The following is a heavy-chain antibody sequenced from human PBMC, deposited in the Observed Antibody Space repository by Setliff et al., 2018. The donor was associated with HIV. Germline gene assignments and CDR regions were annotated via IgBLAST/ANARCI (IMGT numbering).Heavy chain of an antibody. Sequence: GESLKISCKGSGYSFTSNWIGWVRQMPGKGLEWMGIIHPGDSDTRYSPSFQGQVTISADKSISTAYLQWSSLKASDTAMYYCARQGYYYYYGMDVWGQGTTVTVSS. CDR3: ARQGYYYYYGMDV. J-gene: IGHJ6*02. CDR1: GYSFTSNW. V-gene: IGHV5-51*01. CDR2: IHPGDSDT.